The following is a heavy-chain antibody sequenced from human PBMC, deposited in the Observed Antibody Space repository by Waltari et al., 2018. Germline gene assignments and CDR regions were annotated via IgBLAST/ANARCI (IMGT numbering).Heavy chain of an antibody. CDR3: ARTPGNLFNWFDP. Sequence: QVQLQESGPGLVKPSETLSLTCTVSGGSISSYYWSWIRPPAGKGRDGIGRIYTSGSTNYNPSPKSRVTMSVDTSKNQFSLKLSSVTAADTAVYYCARTPGNLFNWFDPWGQGTLVTVSS. CDR1: GGSISSYY. J-gene: IGHJ5*02. D-gene: IGHD4-4*01. V-gene: IGHV4-4*07. CDR2: IYTSGST.